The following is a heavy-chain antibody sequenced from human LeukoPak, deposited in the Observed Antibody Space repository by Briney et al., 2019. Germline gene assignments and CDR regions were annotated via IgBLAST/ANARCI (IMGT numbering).Heavy chain of an antibody. CDR2: INWNGGST. CDR3: ARESYDILTGYYNVDY. D-gene: IGHD3-9*01. Sequence: GGSLRLSCAASGFTFSNAWMSWVRQAPGKGLEWVSGINWNGGSTGYADSVKGRFTISRDNAKNSLYLQMNSLRAEDTALYYCARESYDILTGYYNVDYWGQGTLVTVSS. J-gene: IGHJ4*02. V-gene: IGHV3-20*04. CDR1: GFTFSNAW.